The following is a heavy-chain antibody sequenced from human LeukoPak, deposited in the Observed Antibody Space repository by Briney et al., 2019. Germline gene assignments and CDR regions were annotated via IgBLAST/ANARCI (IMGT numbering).Heavy chain of an antibody. CDR1: GFTFSKYA. CDR2: VSGSGGVT. CDR3: ATFLAVIAARDSLYFQH. J-gene: IGHJ1*01. Sequence: PGGSLRLSCGASGFTFSKYAMSWVRQAPGKGLEWVSGVSGSGGVTYYADSVKGRFTISRDNSKNTLHLQVNSLRAEDTAVYYCATFLAVIAARDSLYFQHWGQGTLVSVSS. D-gene: IGHD6-6*01. V-gene: IGHV3-23*01.